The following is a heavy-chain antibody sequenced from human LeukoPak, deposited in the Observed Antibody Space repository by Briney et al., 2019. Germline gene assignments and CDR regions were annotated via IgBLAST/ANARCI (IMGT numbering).Heavy chain of an antibody. CDR2: ISSSSFKI. D-gene: IGHD2-2*01. V-gene: IGHV3-21*05. Sequence: PGGSLRLSCAASEFTFVRYAMNWVRQAPGKGLEWVSYISSSSFKIGYADSVKGRFTISRDNAKNTLYLQMNGLRVEDTAVYYCARGYCSSPGCSVGWFDPWGQGTLISVSS. CDR3: ARGYCSSPGCSVGWFDP. J-gene: IGHJ5*02. CDR1: EFTFVRYA.